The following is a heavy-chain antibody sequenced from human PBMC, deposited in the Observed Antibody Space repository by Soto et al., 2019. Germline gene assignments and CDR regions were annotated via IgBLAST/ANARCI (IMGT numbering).Heavy chain of an antibody. CDR1: GYTFTSYA. Sequence: QVQLVQSGAEVKKPGASVKVSCKASGYTFTSYAMHWVRQAPGQRLEWMGWINAGNGNTKYSQKFQGRVTITRDTSASTADMELSSLRSEDTAVYYCARGRVRGVNWFDPWGQGTLVTVSS. J-gene: IGHJ5*02. D-gene: IGHD3-10*01. CDR3: ARGRVRGVNWFDP. V-gene: IGHV1-3*01. CDR2: INAGNGNT.